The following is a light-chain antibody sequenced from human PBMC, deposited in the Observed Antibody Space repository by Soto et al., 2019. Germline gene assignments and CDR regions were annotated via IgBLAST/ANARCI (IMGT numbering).Light chain of an antibody. CDR3: QQSYSTPRT. J-gene: IGKJ1*01. CDR2: ATS. CDR1: QSITSY. V-gene: IGKV1-39*01. Sequence: DIQMTQSPSSLSASVGDRVIITCRASQSITSYLNWYQHKPGKAPNLLIYATSTLQSEVPSRFSGSGSGTDFTLTISSLQPEDFATYHCQQSYSTPRTFGQGTKVEIK.